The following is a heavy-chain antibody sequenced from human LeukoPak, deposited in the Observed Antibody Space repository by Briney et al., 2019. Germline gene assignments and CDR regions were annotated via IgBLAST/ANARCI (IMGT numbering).Heavy chain of an antibody. V-gene: IGHV3-33*01. CDR1: GFTFDTYG. CDR2: IWYDGSSK. Sequence: GGSLRLSCAASGFTFDTYGMHWVSQAPGKGLEWVAVIWYDGSSKYYADSVKGRFTISRDNSKNTLYLQMNSLRAEDTAVYYCARGPTYYYDSSGYHPEYFQHWGQGTLVTVSS. D-gene: IGHD3-22*01. CDR3: ARGPTYYYDSSGYHPEYFQH. J-gene: IGHJ1*01.